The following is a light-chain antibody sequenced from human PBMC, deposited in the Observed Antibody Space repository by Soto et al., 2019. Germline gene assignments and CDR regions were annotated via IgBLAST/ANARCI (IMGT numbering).Light chain of an antibody. CDR2: SND. J-gene: IGLJ2*01. V-gene: IGLV1-44*01. CDR1: TSNIGTNT. CDR3: ATWDDSLNVV. Sequence: QSVLTQSPSASGTPGQRVSISCSGSTSNIGTNTVSSYQHVPGTAPKLLIYSNDQRPSAVPGRFSGSKSGTSASLAISGLLSEDEADYYCATWDDSLNVVFGGGTKLTVL.